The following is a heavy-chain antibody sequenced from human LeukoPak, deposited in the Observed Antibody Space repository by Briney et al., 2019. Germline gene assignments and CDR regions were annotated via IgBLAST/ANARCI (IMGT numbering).Heavy chain of an antibody. CDR3: ARGRQGDFDY. Sequence: SETLSLTCTVSGGPISSYYWSWIRQPPGKGLEWIGYIYYSGSTNYNPSLKSRVTISVDTSKNQFSLKLSSVTAADTAVYYCARGRQGDFDYWGQGTLVTVSS. J-gene: IGHJ4*02. CDR1: GGPISSYY. V-gene: IGHV4-59*01. CDR2: IYYSGST.